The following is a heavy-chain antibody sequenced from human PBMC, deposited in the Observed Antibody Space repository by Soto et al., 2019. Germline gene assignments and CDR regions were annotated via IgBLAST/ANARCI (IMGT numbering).Heavy chain of an antibody. CDR1: GFTFGSYA. Sequence: GGSLRLSCAASGFTFGSYALSWVRQAPGKGLEWVSSISGSGGSTYYADSVKGRFTISRDNSKNTLYLQMNSLRAEDTAVYYCATQKFSTVGPFDYWGQGTLVTVSS. CDR2: ISGSGGST. CDR3: ATQKFSTVGPFDY. V-gene: IGHV3-23*01. J-gene: IGHJ4*02. D-gene: IGHD4-4*01.